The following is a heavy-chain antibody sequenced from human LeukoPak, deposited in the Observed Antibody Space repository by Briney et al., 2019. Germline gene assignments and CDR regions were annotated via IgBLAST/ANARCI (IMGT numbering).Heavy chain of an antibody. CDR1: GFTFSSYS. CDR2: TSSSSNYI. V-gene: IGHV3-21*01. D-gene: IGHD2-15*01. J-gene: IGHJ4*02. CDR3: AISSGGSCYQ. Sequence: GGSLRLSCAASGFTFSSYSMNWVRQAPGKGLEWVSSTSSSSNYIYYADSMKGRFTISRDNAKNSLYLQMNSLRAEDTAVYYCAISSGGSCYQWGQGTLVTVSS.